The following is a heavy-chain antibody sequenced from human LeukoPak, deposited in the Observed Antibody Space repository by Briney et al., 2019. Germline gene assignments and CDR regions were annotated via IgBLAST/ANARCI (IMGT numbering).Heavy chain of an antibody. J-gene: IGHJ4*02. CDR1: GGSFSGYY. CDR3: ARGEYYDSSGYYY. CDR2: IYYSGST. V-gene: IGHV4-59*01. Sequence: ETLSLTCAVYGGSFSGYYWSWIRQPPGKGLEWIGYIYYSGSTNYNPSLKSRVTISADTSKNQFSLKLSSVTAADTAVYYCARGEYYDSSGYYYWGQGTLVTVSS. D-gene: IGHD3-22*01.